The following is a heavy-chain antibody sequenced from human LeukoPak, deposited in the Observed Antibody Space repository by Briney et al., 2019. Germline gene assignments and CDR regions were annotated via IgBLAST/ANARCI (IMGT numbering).Heavy chain of an antibody. CDR1: GGSFSGYY. CDR2: INHSGST. CDR3: ARETDYYASSGYSHFDY. J-gene: IGHJ4*02. D-gene: IGHD3-22*01. Sequence: SETLSLTCAVYGGSFSGYYWIWIRQPPGKGLEWIGEINHSGSTNYNPSLKTRVTISVDTSKNQFSLKLSSVTAADTAVYSCARETDYYASSGYSHFDYWGQGTLVTVSS. V-gene: IGHV4-34*01.